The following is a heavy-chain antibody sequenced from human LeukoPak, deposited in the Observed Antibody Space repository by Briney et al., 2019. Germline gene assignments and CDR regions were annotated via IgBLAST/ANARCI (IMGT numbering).Heavy chain of an antibody. Sequence: GGSLRLSCAASGFTFSSYSMSWVRQAPGKGLEWVSSISSSSSYIYYADSVKGRFTISRDNAKNSLYLQMNSLRAEDTAVYYCARGNLGDFDYWGQGTLVTVSS. D-gene: IGHD1-26*01. J-gene: IGHJ4*02. CDR1: GFTFSSYS. V-gene: IGHV3-21*01. CDR2: ISSSSSYI. CDR3: ARGNLGDFDY.